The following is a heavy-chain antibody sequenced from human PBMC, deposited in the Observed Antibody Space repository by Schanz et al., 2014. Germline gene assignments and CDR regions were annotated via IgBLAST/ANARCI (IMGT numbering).Heavy chain of an antibody. CDR2: INLYGGST. Sequence: QVHLVQSGAEVKKPGASVKVSCKASGYTFTSYFIHWVRQAPGQGLEWMGIINLYGGSTNYAQKFRGRVTVTRDTSTSTVYMELNSLRSEDTAVYYCARTIAYGGSSGCFDYWGQGTLVTVSS. J-gene: IGHJ4*02. D-gene: IGHD4-17*01. CDR3: ARTIAYGGSSGCFDY. V-gene: IGHV1-46*03. CDR1: GYTFTSYF.